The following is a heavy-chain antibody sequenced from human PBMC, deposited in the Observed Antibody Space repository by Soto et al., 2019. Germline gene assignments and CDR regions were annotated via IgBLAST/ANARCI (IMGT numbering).Heavy chain of an antibody. CDR2: INHSGST. D-gene: IGHD1-26*01. CDR1: GGSFSGYY. Sequence: QVQLQQWGAGLLKPSETLSLTCAVYGGSFSGYYWSWIRQPPGKGLEWIGEINHSGSTNYNPSLKSRVTISVDTSKNQFSLKPSSVTAADTAVYYCARPHYYKSGGPYFDYWGQGILVTVSS. V-gene: IGHV4-34*01. J-gene: IGHJ4*02. CDR3: ARPHYYKSGGPYFDY.